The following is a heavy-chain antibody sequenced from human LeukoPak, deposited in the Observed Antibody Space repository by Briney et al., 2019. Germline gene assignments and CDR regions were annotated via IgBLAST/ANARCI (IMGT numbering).Heavy chain of an antibody. D-gene: IGHD2-2*02. J-gene: IGHJ4*02. CDR1: GFTFSSYS. Sequence: GGSLRLSCAASGFTFSSYSMNWVRQAPGKGLEWVSYISSSSSTIYYADSVKGRFTISRDNAKNSLYLQMNSLRAEDTAVYYSARDPRGPGYCSSTSCYTDFDYWGQGTLVTVSS. CDR3: ARDPRGPGYCSSTSCYTDFDY. CDR2: ISSSSSTI. V-gene: IGHV3-48*01.